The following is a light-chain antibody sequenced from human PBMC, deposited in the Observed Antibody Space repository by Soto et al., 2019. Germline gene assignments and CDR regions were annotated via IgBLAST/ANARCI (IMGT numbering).Light chain of an antibody. J-gene: IGLJ2*01. CDR2: NTN. V-gene: IGLV1-44*01. CDR3: AAWDDRVNGVI. Sequence: QAVVTQPPSASGTPGQRVTISCSGSSSNIGSKTVNWYQQLPGTAPKLLIYNTNQRPSGVPDRFSGSKSGTSASLAISGLQSEDEADYYCAAWDDRVNGVIFGGGTKLTVL. CDR1: SSNIGSKT.